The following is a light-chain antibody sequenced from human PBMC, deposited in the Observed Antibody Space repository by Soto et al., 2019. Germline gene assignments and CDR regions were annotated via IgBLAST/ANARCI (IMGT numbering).Light chain of an antibody. CDR3: QQSDSTPTT. Sequence: DIQMTQSPSSLSASVVDRVTITCRASQIISTYLHWYQQKPGKAPNLLIFRASTLQSGVPSRFSGSGSGTDFTLTISSLQPEDSATYYCQQSDSTPTTFGQGTRLEIK. J-gene: IGKJ5*01. CDR1: QIISTY. CDR2: RAS. V-gene: IGKV1-39*01.